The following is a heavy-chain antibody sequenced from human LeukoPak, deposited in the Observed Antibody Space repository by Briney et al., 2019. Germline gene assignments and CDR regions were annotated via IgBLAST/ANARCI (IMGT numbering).Heavy chain of an antibody. CDR3: AREGAGNGFDI. J-gene: IGHJ3*02. CDR1: GFTFSSYE. CDR2: ISSSGSTI. V-gene: IGHV3-48*03. D-gene: IGHD1-26*01. Sequence: GGSLRLSCAASGFTFSSYEMNWVRQAPGKGLEWVSYISSSGSTIYYADSVKGRFTISRDNAKNSLYLQMNSLRAEDTAVYYCAREGAGNGFDIWGQGTMVTVSS.